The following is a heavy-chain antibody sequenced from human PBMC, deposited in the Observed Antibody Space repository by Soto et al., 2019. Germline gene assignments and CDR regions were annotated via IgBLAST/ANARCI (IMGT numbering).Heavy chain of an antibody. CDR2: ISGSGGTT. J-gene: IGHJ3*02. CDR1: GFIFSSYA. CDR3: AKRFAYSSGLDGFDI. D-gene: IGHD6-19*01. V-gene: IGHV3-23*01. Sequence: GGSLRLSCAASGFIFSSYAMTWVRQGPGKGLEWVSGISGSGGTTYYADSVKGRFIISRDNPKNTLYLQMNSLRAEDSAIYYCAKRFAYSSGLDGFDIWGPGTMVTVSS.